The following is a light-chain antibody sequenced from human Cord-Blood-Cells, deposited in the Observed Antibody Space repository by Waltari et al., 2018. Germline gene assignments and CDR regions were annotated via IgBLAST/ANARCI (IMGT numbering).Light chain of an antibody. CDR2: EGS. CDR3: CSYACSSTSV. J-gene: IGLJ2*01. Sequence: PASASVSPRRSSTISCTGTSSDVGSDNLVSRYQHHPGKAPKLMLYEGSKRPPGVSDRFSGSKSGNTASLTISGLQAEDEANYYCCSYACSSTSVFGGGTKLTVL. CDR1: SSDVGSDNL. V-gene: IGLV2-23*01.